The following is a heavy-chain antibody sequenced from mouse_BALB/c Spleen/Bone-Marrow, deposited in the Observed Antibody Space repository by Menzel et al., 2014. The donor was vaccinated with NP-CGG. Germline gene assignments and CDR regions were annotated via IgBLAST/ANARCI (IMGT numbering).Heavy chain of an antibody. V-gene: IGHV3-1*02. D-gene: IGHD1-1*01. CDR3: AVTTVVARYAMDY. J-gene: IGHJ4*01. CDR2: IHYSGST. CDR1: GYSITSGYS. Sequence: VQLQQSGPDLVKPSQSLSLPCTVTGYSITSGYSWHWIRQFPGNKLEWMGYIHYSGSTNYNPSLKSRISITRDTSKNQFFLQLNSVTTEDTATYYCAVTTVVARYAMDYWGQGTSVTVSS.